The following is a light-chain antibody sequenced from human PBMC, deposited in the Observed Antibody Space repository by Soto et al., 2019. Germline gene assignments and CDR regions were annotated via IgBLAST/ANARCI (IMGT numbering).Light chain of an antibody. CDR1: NSDVGGYDY. Sequence: QSALTQPASVSGSPGQSITISCTGTNSDVGGYDYVSWYQQHPGKAPKLLIYDVSNRPSGLSNRFSASKSGNTASLTISGLLTEDEAYYYCSSFTGSTTWVFGGGTKLTVL. V-gene: IGLV2-14*03. J-gene: IGLJ3*02. CDR2: DVS. CDR3: SSFTGSTTWV.